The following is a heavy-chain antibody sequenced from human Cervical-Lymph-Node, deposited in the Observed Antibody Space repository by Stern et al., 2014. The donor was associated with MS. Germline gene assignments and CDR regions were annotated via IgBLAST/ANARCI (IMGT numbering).Heavy chain of an antibody. V-gene: IGHV1-18*01. CDR1: GYRFSNYG. Sequence: QDQLVQSGPEVKKPGASVKVSCKATGYRFSNYGINWVRQAPGQGLEWMGWISSDKGKTNYAQKLQGRVTMTTDTGTSTVYMELRSLRSDDTAVYYCARIGGLFQVVSGWNDKWGQGTLVTVSS. CDR2: ISSDKGKT. J-gene: IGHJ4*02. D-gene: IGHD5/OR15-5a*01. CDR3: ARIGGLFQVVSGWNDK.